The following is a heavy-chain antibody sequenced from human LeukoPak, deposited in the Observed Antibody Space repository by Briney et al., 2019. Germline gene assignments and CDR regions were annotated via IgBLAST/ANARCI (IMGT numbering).Heavy chain of an antibody. J-gene: IGHJ4*02. CDR3: AAGPAMGWIVVVTFDY. CDR2: FDPEDGET. V-gene: IGHV1-24*01. D-gene: IGHD3-22*01. CDR1: GYTLTELS. Sequence: ASVKVSCKVSGYTLTELSMHWVRQAPGKGLEWMGGFDPEDGETIYAQKFQGRVTMTEDTSTDTAYMELSSLRSEDTAVYYCAAGPAMGWIVVVTFDYWGQGTLVTVSS.